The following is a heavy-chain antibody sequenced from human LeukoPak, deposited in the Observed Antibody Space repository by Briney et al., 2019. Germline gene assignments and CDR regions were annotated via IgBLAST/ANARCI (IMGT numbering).Heavy chain of an antibody. V-gene: IGHV3-74*01. Sequence: GGSLRLSCAASGFTFSSYWMHWVRQAPGKGLVWVSRINSDGSSTSYADSVRGRFSISRDNAKNTLYLQMNSLRAEDTAVYYCAKASAMIVVVSKHFDYWGQGTLVTVSS. CDR3: AKASAMIVVVSKHFDY. CDR2: INSDGSST. D-gene: IGHD3-22*01. CDR1: GFTFSSYW. J-gene: IGHJ4*02.